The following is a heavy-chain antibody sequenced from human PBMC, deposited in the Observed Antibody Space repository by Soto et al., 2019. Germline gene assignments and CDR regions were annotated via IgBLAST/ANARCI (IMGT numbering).Heavy chain of an antibody. CDR3: ATDLVLIVGSTQAVR. CDR2: IKSKTDGGTT. CDR1: GFTFSNAW. V-gene: IGHV3-15*01. J-gene: IGHJ4*02. D-gene: IGHD1-26*01. Sequence: EVQLVESGGGLVKPGGSLRLSCAASGFTFSNAWMTWVRQAPGKGLEWVGRIKSKTDGGTTDYAAPVKGRFTISRDDSKNTLYLQMNSLKTEDTAVYYCATDLVLIVGSTQAVRWGQGTLVTVSS.